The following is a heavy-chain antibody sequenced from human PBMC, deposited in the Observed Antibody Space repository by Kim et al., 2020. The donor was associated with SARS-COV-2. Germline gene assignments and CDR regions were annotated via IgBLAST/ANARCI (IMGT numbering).Heavy chain of an antibody. J-gene: IGHJ4*02. CDR2: ISSSGSTI. CDR1: GFTFSDYY. D-gene: IGHD2-21*01. Sequence: GGSLRLSCAASGFTFSDYYMSWIRQAPGKGLEWVSDISSSGSTIYYADSVKGRFIISRDNAKNSLYLQMNSLRAEDTAVYYCARGRVATRHYFDYWGQGTLVTVSS. V-gene: IGHV3-11*01. CDR3: ARGRVATRHYFDY.